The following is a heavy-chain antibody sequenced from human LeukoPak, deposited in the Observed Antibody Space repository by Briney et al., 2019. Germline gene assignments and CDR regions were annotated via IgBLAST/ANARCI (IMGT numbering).Heavy chain of an antibody. J-gene: IGHJ4*02. CDR2: INWNGGST. Sequence: PGGSLRLSCAASGFTFDDYGMSWVRQAPGKGLEWVSGINWNGGSTGYADSVKGRFTISRVNAKNSPYLQMNSLRAEDTALYYCARGGSGYDSDRYFDYWGQGTLVTVSS. CDR3: ARGGSGYDSDRYFDY. CDR1: GFTFDDYG. V-gene: IGHV3-20*04. D-gene: IGHD5-12*01.